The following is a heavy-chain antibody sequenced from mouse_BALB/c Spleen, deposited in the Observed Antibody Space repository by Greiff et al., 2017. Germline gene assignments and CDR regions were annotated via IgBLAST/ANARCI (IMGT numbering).Heavy chain of an antibody. Sequence: VQLKQSGPELVKPGASVKMSCKASGYTFTSYVMHWVKQKPGQGLEWIGYINPYNDGTKYNEKFKGKATLTSDKSSSTAYMELSSLTSEDSAVYYCARDYRYVPYAMDYWGQGTSVTVSS. V-gene: IGHV1-14*01. CDR3: ARDYRYVPYAMDY. CDR1: GYTFTSYV. J-gene: IGHJ4*01. D-gene: IGHD2-14*01. CDR2: INPYNDGT.